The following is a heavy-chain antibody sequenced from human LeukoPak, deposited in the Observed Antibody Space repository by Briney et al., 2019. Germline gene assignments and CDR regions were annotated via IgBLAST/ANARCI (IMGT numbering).Heavy chain of an antibody. D-gene: IGHD6-13*01. V-gene: IGHV3-7*03. CDR1: GFTFSSYW. CDR2: IKQDGSEK. J-gene: IGHJ6*02. Sequence: PGGSLRLSCAASGFTFSSYWMSWVRQAPGKGLEWVANIKQDGSEKYYVDSVKGRFTISRDNAKNSLYLQMNSLRAEDTAVYYCAREGFIAAAGTMVGQNYYYGMDVWGQGTTVTVSS. CDR3: AREGFIAAAGTMVGQNYYYGMDV.